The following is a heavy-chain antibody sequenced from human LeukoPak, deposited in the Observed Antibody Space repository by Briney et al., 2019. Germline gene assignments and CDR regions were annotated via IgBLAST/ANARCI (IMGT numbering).Heavy chain of an antibody. Sequence: GGSMGLSCAASGFTSSSYAMSWVRQAPGKGLEWVSAISGSGGSTYYADSVKGRFTISRDNSKNTLYLRMSSLRAEDTAVYYCAKHVSSSRRYYYYMDVWGKGTTVTVSS. D-gene: IGHD6-6*01. J-gene: IGHJ6*03. CDR2: ISGSGGST. CDR1: GFTSSSYA. V-gene: IGHV3-23*01. CDR3: AKHVSSSRRYYYYMDV.